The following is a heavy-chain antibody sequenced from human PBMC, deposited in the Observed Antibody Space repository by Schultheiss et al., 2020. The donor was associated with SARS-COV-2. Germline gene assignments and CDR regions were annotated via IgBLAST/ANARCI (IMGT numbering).Heavy chain of an antibody. CDR1: GFVFTTYW. Sequence: GGSLRLSCEASGFVFTTYWIAWVRQMPGKGLEWMGAIYPINSNTRYSPSFQGQVTISADKSIGTAYLHWNSLKASDTAIYYCVRLYDFWSGINFDYWGQGTLVTVSS. V-gene: IGHV5-51*01. J-gene: IGHJ4*02. CDR2: IYPINSNT. D-gene: IGHD3-3*01. CDR3: VRLYDFWSGINFDY.